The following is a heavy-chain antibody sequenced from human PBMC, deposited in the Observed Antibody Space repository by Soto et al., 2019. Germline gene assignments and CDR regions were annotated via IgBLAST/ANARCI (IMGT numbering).Heavy chain of an antibody. V-gene: IGHV3-23*01. J-gene: IGHJ4*02. CDR2: ISGSGGST. CDR3: ARRRPGTYFDY. CDR1: GFTFSSYA. D-gene: IGHD6-13*01. Sequence: GGSLRLSCAASGFTFSSYAMNWVRQAPGKGLEWVSVISGSGGSTYYADSVKGRFTISRDNSKNTPYLQMNSLRAEDTAVYYCARRRPGTYFDYWGQRTLVTVSS.